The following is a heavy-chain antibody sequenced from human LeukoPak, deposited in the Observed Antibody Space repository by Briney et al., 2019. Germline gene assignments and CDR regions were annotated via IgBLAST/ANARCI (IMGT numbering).Heavy chain of an antibody. CDR3: ARDAYYDILTGYYSGTYYYGMDV. Sequence: GGSLRLSCAASGFTFRSYWMSWVRQAPGKGLEWVANIKQDGSEKYYVDSVKGRFTISRDNAKNSLYLQMNSLRAEDTAVYYCARDAYYDILTGYYSGTYYYGMDVWGQGTTVTVSS. V-gene: IGHV3-7*01. D-gene: IGHD3-9*01. J-gene: IGHJ6*02. CDR2: IKQDGSEK. CDR1: GFTFRSYW.